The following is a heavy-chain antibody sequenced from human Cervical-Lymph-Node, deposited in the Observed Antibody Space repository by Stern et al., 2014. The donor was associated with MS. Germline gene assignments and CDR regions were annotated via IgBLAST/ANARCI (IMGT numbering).Heavy chain of an antibody. V-gene: IGHV4-61*02. J-gene: IGHJ5*02. CDR3: VRDVRSMYDWDYFWFDP. Sequence: VQLVESGPGLVKPSQTLSLSCAVSGDSISGSSDYWSWIRQPAGRGLEWIGRIYPSGSTSYNPSLRSRVTMSVGTSQNPFSLKLSFVTAADTAVYYCVRDVRSMYDWDYFWFDPWGQGTLVTVSS. D-gene: IGHD1-7*01. CDR2: IYPSGST. CDR1: GDSISGSSDY.